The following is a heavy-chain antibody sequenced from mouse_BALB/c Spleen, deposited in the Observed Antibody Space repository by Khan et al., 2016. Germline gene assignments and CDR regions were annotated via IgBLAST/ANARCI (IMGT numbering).Heavy chain of an antibody. V-gene: IGHV10-1*02. J-gene: IGHJ1*01. CDR2: IRTKSNNLST. CDR3: VRRNRRWYFDV. Sequence: EVQLVESGGGLVQPKGSLKLSCAASGFTFNTYAMDWVRQAPGKGLEWVARIRTKSNNLSTYHADSVKDRLTISRDDSPIMLYLQMNNLKAEDTAMYYCVRRNRRWYFDVWGAGTTVTVSS. CDR1: GFTFNTYA.